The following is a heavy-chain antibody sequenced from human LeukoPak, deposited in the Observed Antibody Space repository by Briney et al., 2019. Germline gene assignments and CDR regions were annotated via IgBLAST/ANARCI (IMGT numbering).Heavy chain of an antibody. CDR3: ARVATDYGDYEGKYAMDV. D-gene: IGHD4-17*01. Sequence: SETLSLTCIVSGGSVSSSNYYWHWIRQPPGKGLEWIGYIYFSGSTYYNPSLKSRVTISVDTSKDQFSLKLYSVSAADTALYYCARVATDYGDYEGKYAMDVWGQGTTVTVPS. CDR2: IYFSGST. V-gene: IGHV4-61*01. CDR1: GGSVSSSNYY. J-gene: IGHJ6*02.